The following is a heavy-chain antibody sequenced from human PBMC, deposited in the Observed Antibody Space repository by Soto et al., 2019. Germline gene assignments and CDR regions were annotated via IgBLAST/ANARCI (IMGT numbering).Heavy chain of an antibody. CDR2: INHSGST. J-gene: IGHJ1*01. D-gene: IGHD2-21*02. V-gene: IGHV4-34*01. Sequence: QVQLQQWGAGLLKPSETLSLTCAVYGGSFSGYYCSWIRQPPGKGLEWIGEINHSGSTNYNPSLNSRLPISVDTSKNSVSLKLSSGTASDTAVYYCASVGPPLTGIIRWYFQHWGQGTLVTVSS. CDR3: ASVGPPLTGIIRWYFQH. CDR1: GGSFSGYY.